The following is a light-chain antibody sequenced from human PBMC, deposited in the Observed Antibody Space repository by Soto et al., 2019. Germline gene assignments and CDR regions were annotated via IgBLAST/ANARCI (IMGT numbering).Light chain of an antibody. CDR1: HSVSSSY. V-gene: IGKV3-20*01. J-gene: IGKJ1*01. Sequence: EIVLTQSPGTLSLSPGERATLSCRASHSVSSSYLAWYQQKPGQAPRLLIYGASSRATGIPDRFSGSGSGTDCTLTISRLEPEAFAVYYCQQYGSSPPEGTFGQGTKVDIK. CDR2: GAS. CDR3: QQYGSSPPEGT.